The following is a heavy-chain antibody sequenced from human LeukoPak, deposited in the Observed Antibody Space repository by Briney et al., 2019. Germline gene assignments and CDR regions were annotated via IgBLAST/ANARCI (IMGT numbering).Heavy chain of an antibody. J-gene: IGHJ2*01. CDR1: GGTFSSYA. CDR3: ATARGTYGYDWYFDL. V-gene: IGHV1-69*13. D-gene: IGHD5-18*01. Sequence: SVKVSCKASGGTFSSYAISWVRQAPGQGLEWMGGIIPIFGTANYAQKFQGRVTITADESTSTAYMELSSLRSEDTAVYYCATARGTYGYDWYFDLWGRGTLVTVSS. CDR2: IIPIFGTA.